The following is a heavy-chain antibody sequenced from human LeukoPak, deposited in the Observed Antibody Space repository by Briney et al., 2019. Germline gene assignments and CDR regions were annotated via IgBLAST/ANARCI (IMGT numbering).Heavy chain of an antibody. J-gene: IGHJ4*02. CDR1: GFPYSRYA. CDR2: IRGGGYNT. D-gene: IGHD3-22*01. V-gene: IGHV3-23*01. CDR3: AKGYYYDSSGYYSSALDY. Sequence: GVPLTLPCAASGFPYSRYAVNWVRRATGRGLEWVSGIRGGGYNTFYADSVKRRFTISRDNSKNTLYLQMNSLRAEDTAVYYCAKGYYYDSSGYYSSALDYWGQGTLVTVSS.